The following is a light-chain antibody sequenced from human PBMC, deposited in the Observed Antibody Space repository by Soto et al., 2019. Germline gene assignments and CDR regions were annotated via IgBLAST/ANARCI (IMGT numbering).Light chain of an antibody. CDR1: SSNIGAGYD. V-gene: IGLV1-40*01. CDR2: GNS. Sequence: QSVLTQPPSVSGAPGQRVTISCTGSSSNIGAGYDVHWYQQLPGTAPKLLIYGNSNRPSGVPDRFSGPKSGTSASLAITGLQAEDEADYYCQSYDSSLSVVFGGGPSSPS. CDR3: QSYDSSLSVV. J-gene: IGLJ2*01.